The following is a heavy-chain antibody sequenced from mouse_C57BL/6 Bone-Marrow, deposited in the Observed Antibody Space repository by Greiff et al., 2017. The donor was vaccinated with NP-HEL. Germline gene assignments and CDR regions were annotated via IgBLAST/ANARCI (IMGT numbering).Heavy chain of an antibody. V-gene: IGHV1-81*01. J-gene: IGHJ3*01. CDR3: ARGSWFAY. CDR1: GYTFTSYG. CDR2: SYPRSGNT. Sequence: QVQLKQSGAELARPGASVKLSCKASGYTFTSYGISWVKQRTGQGLEWIGESYPRSGNTYYNEKFKGKATLTADKSSSTAYMELRSLTSEDSAVYFCARGSWFAYWGQGTLVTVSA.